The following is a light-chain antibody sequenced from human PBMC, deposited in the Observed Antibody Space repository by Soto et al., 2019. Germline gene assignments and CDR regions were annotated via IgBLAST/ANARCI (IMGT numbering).Light chain of an antibody. V-gene: IGLV2-8*01. CDR3: SSYAGSSNV. Sequence: QSVLTQPPSASGSPGQSVAISCTGTSSDIDGYNYVSWYQQHPGKAPKLMIYEVNKRPSGVPDRFSGSKSGNKASLTVSGLQAEDEADYYCSSYAGSSNVFGTGTKVTVL. CDR1: SSDIDGYNY. CDR2: EVN. J-gene: IGLJ1*01.